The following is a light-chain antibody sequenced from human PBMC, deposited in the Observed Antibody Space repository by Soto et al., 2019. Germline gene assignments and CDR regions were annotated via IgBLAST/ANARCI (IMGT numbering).Light chain of an antibody. CDR3: QQSYSTPRT. Sequence: DIPMTQSPSSLSASVGDRVTITCRASQSISTYLNWYQQKVGKAPKLLIYAASSLQRGVPSRFSGIGSGTDFTLTISSLQPEDFATYYCQQSYSTPRTFGQGTKLEIK. V-gene: IGKV1-39*01. J-gene: IGKJ2*02. CDR2: AAS. CDR1: QSISTY.